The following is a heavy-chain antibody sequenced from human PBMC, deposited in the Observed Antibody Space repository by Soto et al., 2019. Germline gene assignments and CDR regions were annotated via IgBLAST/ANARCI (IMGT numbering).Heavy chain of an antibody. CDR1: GFTFTDYA. V-gene: IGHV3-23*01. D-gene: IGHD6-13*01. Sequence: QPGGSLRLSCAASGFTFTDYALSWVRQAPGKGLEWVATISGIGGSTYLADSVKGRLSISRDNSKNTVSLLMNSLRVEDTAVYFCARGSSGYISSWYYFDYWGRGTLVTVSS. CDR2: ISGIGGST. CDR3: ARGSSGYISSWYYFDY. J-gene: IGHJ4*02.